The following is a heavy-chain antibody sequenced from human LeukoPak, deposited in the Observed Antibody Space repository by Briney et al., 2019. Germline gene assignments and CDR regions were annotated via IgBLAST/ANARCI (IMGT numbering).Heavy chain of an antibody. CDR1: GYTFTSYG. CDR2: ISAYNGNT. Sequence: ASVKVSCKASGYTFTSYGISWVRQAPGQGLEWMGWISAYNGNTNYAQKLQGRVTMTTDTSTSTAYMELRSLRSDDTAVYYCASTNSGYCSSTSCYIRAGDWFDPWGQGTLVTVSS. V-gene: IGHV1-18*01. CDR3: ASTNSGYCSSTSCYIRAGDWFDP. D-gene: IGHD2-2*02. J-gene: IGHJ5*02.